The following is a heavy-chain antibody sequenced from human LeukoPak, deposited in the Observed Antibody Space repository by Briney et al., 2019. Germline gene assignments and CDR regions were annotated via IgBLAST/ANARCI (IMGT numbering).Heavy chain of an antibody. V-gene: IGHV1-69*01. CDR3: AKDFVVVPGNVNYFDY. J-gene: IGHJ4*02. Sequence: GSSVKVSCKASGGTFSSYAISWVRQAPGQGLEWMGGIIPIFGTANYAQKFQGRVTITADESTSTAYMELSSLRSEDTAVYYCAKDFVVVPGNVNYFDYWGQGTLVTVSS. D-gene: IGHD2-21*02. CDR2: IIPIFGTA. CDR1: GGTFSSYA.